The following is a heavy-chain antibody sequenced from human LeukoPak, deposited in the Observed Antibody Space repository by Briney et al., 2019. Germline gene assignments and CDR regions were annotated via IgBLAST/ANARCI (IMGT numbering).Heavy chain of an antibody. CDR2: MNPNSGNT. Sequence: ASVKVSCKASGYTFTSYDINWVRQATGQGLEWMGWMNPNSGNTGYAQKFQGRVTMTRNTSISTACMELSSLRSEDTAVYYCARLMDGTSGTTGDYWGQGTLVTVSS. V-gene: IGHV1-8*01. D-gene: IGHD2-8*01. CDR3: ARLMDGTSGTTGDY. J-gene: IGHJ4*02. CDR1: GYTFTSYD.